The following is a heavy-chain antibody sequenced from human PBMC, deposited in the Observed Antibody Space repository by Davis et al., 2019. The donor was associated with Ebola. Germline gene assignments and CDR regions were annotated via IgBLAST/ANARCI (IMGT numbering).Heavy chain of an antibody. CDR3: AKDSDVTYGPQELDD. Sequence: GESLKISCAASGFAFSDYYMSWIRQAPGKGLEWVSYISSSGSTIYYADSVKGRFTISRDNAKNSLYLQMNSLRAEDTAVYYCAKDSDVTYGPQELDDWGQGTLITVSS. J-gene: IGHJ4*02. CDR2: ISSSGSTI. D-gene: IGHD2-8*01. V-gene: IGHV3-11*01. CDR1: GFAFSDYY.